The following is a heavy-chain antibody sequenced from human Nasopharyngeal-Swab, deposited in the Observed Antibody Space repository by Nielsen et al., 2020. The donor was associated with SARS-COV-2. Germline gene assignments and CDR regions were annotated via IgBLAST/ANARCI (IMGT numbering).Heavy chain of an antibody. CDR3: AKDRVGAQYYFDY. V-gene: IGHV3-23*01. D-gene: IGHD1-26*01. CDR1: GFTFSSYA. J-gene: IGHJ4*02. Sequence: GESLKISCAASGFTFSSYAMSWVRQAPGKGLEWVSAISGSGGSTYYADSVKGRFTISRDNSKNTPYLQMNSLRAEDTAVYYCAKDRVGAQYYFDYWGQGTLVTVSS. CDR2: ISGSGGST.